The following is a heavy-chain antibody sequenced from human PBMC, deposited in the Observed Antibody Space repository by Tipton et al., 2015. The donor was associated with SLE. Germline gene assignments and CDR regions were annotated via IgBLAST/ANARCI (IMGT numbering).Heavy chain of an antibody. CDR1: VGSISGYY. Sequence: TLSLTCTVSVGSISGYYWGWIRQPAGKGLEWIGRIYSSGSTIYNPSLQSRLTLSLDMSNNQFSLRVRSVTAADTAVYYCARGGGSYYDYWGQGRLVTVSS. D-gene: IGHD1-26*01. CDR2: IYSSGST. J-gene: IGHJ4*02. V-gene: IGHV4-4*07. CDR3: ARGGGSYYDY.